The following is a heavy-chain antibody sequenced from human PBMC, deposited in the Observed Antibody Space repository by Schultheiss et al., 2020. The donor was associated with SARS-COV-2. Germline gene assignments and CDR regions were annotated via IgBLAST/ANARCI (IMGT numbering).Heavy chain of an antibody. D-gene: IGHD3-10*01. CDR3: ARDFVARGVFDY. J-gene: IGHJ4*02. V-gene: IGHV3-30*01. CDR1: EFTFSSYA. Sequence: GGSLRLSCAASEFTFSSYAMHWVRQAPGKGLEWVAVISYDGSNKYYADSVKGRFTISRDNSKNTLYLQMNSLRAEDTAVYYCARDFVARGVFDYWGQGTLVTVSS. CDR2: ISYDGSNK.